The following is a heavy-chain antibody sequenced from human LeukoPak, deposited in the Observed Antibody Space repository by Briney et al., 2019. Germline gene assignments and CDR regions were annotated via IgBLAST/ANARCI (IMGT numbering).Heavy chain of an antibody. CDR3: GSLAPRNIAARPKNDY. Sequence: SETLSLTCTVSGGSISSYYWSWIRQPPGKGLEWIGEINHSGSTNYNPSLKSRVTISVDTSKNQFSLKLSSVTAADTAVYYCGSLAPRNIAARPKNDYWGQGTLVTVSS. CDR1: GGSISSYY. D-gene: IGHD6-6*01. CDR2: INHSGST. V-gene: IGHV4-34*01. J-gene: IGHJ4*02.